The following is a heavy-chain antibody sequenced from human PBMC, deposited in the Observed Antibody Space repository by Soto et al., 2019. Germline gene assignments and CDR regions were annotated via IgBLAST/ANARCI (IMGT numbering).Heavy chain of an antibody. Sequence: GESLKISCKGSGYSFTSYWIGWVRQMPGKGLEWMGIIYPGDSDTRYSPSFQGQVTISADKSISTAYLQWSSLKASDTAMYYCARLNTAMVTLNYYYGMVVWGQGTTVTVSS. CDR3: ARLNTAMVTLNYYYGMVV. CDR2: IYPGDSDT. CDR1: GYSFTSYW. J-gene: IGHJ6*02. D-gene: IGHD5-18*01. V-gene: IGHV5-51*01.